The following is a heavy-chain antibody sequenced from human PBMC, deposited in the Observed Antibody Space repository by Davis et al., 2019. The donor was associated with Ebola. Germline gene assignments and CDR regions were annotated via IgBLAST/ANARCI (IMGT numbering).Heavy chain of an antibody. CDR1: GFSASSYS. CDR2: ISSTSRTI. Sequence: GESLKISCAFSGFSASSYSMNLVRQAPGKGLEWVSYISSTSRTIYYADPVKGRFTISRDNAKNSLYLQMNSLTDEDTAVYYCAREGYTGYVRISGCYYADYWGQGTLVTVSS. V-gene: IGHV3-48*02. D-gene: IGHD5-12*01. J-gene: IGHJ4*02. CDR3: AREGYTGYVRISGCYYADY.